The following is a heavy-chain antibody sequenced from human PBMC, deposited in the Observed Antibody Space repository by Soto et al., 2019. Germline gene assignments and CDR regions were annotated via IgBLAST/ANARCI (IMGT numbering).Heavy chain of an antibody. J-gene: IGHJ6*02. CDR3: AREYDDYVNLNYGMDV. CDR1: GFTFSSYA. D-gene: IGHD4-17*01. Sequence: QAQLVESGGGVVQPGGSLRLSCAASGFTFSSYAISWVRQAPGKGLEWVALISYDGSNKYYADSVKGRFTISRDNSKNTLYVQMNSLRAEDTAVYYCAREYDDYVNLNYGMDVWGQGTTVTVSS. CDR2: ISYDGSNK. V-gene: IGHV3-30-3*01.